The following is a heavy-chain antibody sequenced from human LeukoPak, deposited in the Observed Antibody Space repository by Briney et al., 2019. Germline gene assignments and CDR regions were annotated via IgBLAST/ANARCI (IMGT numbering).Heavy chain of an antibody. V-gene: IGHV1-69*04. Sequence: SVKVSCKASGGTFSSYAISWVRQAPGQGLEWMGRIIPILGIANYAQKFQGRVTITADKSTSTAYMELSSLRSEDTAVYYCARGVRDSSGYHNWFDPWGQGTLVTVSS. CDR1: GGTFSSYA. CDR2: IIPILGIA. CDR3: ARGVRDSSGYHNWFDP. J-gene: IGHJ5*02. D-gene: IGHD3-22*01.